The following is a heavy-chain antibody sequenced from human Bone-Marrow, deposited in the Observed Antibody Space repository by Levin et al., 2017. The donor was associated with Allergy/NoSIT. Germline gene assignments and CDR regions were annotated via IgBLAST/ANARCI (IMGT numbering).Heavy chain of an antibody. D-gene: IGHD3-10*01. Sequence: GGSLRLSCAASGFTFSSYAMSWVRQAPGKGLEWVSVISDVGGSTYYADSVKGLFTISRDNSRNTLYLQMNSLRAEDTAVYYCAKDTGSGSYYLLFDQWGQGTLVTVSS. J-gene: IGHJ4*02. CDR2: ISDVGGST. CDR1: GFTFSSYA. V-gene: IGHV3-23*01. CDR3: AKDTGSGSYYLLFDQ.